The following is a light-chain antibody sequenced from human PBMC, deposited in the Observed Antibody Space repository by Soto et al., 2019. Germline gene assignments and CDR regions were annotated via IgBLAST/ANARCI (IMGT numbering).Light chain of an antibody. Sequence: DIQMTQSPSSLSASVGDRVTITCRASQSISSYLNWYQQKPGKAPKLLIYAASSLQRGVTSRFSGRGSGTDVTLTISSLKPEDFATSYCQQIYSTPYTFGHGTNLEIK. J-gene: IGKJ2*01. CDR1: QSISSY. CDR3: QQIYSTPYT. CDR2: AAS. V-gene: IGKV1-39*01.